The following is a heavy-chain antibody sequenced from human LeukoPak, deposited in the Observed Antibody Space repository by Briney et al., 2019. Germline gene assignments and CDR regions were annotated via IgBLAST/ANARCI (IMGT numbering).Heavy chain of an antibody. Sequence: SETLSLTCAVYGGSFSGYYWSWIRQPPGKGLEWIGEINHSGSTNYNPSLKSRVTISVDTSKNQFSLKLSSVTAADTAVYYCARGPLSGYYDWYYFDYWGQGTLVTVSS. CDR2: INHSGST. V-gene: IGHV4-34*01. D-gene: IGHD3-3*01. J-gene: IGHJ4*02. CDR3: ARGPLSGYYDWYYFDY. CDR1: GGSFSGYY.